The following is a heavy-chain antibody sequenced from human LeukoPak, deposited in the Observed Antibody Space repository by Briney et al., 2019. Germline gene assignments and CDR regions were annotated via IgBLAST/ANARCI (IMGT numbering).Heavy chain of an antibody. CDR2: IIPIPGMA. Sequence: SVKVSCKASGGTFSFYAINWVRQAPAQGLEWMGRIIPIPGMANYAQKFQGRVTITADSSTSTAYMEVSSLRSEDTAVYYCARAVVVARGLMAYFDYWGQGTLVTVSS. CDR1: GGTFSFYA. J-gene: IGHJ4*02. V-gene: IGHV1-69*04. CDR3: ARAVVVARGLMAYFDY. D-gene: IGHD3-10*01.